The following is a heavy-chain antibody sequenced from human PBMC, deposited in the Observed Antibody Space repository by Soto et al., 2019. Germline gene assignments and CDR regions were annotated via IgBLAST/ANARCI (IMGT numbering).Heavy chain of an antibody. CDR3: ARKNSRDVLRFLEWLSPLYYGMDV. Sequence: PGGSLRLSCAASGLTFKSYAMSWVRQAPGKGLEWVSGISGSGGSTDYADSVKGRFTISRDNSKNTLYLQMNSLRAEDTAVYYWARKNSRDVLRFLEWLSPLYYGMDVWGQGTTVTVSS. V-gene: IGHV3-23*01. D-gene: IGHD3-3*01. CDR2: ISGSGGST. CDR1: GLTFKSYA. J-gene: IGHJ6*02.